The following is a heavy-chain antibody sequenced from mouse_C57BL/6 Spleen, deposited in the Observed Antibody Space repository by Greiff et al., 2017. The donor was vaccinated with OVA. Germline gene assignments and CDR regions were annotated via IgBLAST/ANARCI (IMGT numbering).Heavy chain of an antibody. Sequence: VQLQQPGAELVKPGASVKMSCKASGYTFTSYWITWVKQRPGQGLEWIGDIYPGSGSTNYNEKFKSKATLTVDTSSSTAYMQLSSLTSEDSAVYYCARKVYYYGSSYLDYWGKGTTLTVSS. J-gene: IGHJ2*01. CDR3: ARKVYYYGSSYLDY. D-gene: IGHD1-1*01. CDR1: GYTFTSYW. CDR2: IYPGSGST. V-gene: IGHV1-55*01.